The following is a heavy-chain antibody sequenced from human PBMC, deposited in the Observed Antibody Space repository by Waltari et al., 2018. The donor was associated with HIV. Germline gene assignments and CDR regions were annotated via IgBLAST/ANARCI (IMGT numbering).Heavy chain of an antibody. CDR3: ARYGSGHRHFGY. J-gene: IGHJ4*02. V-gene: IGHV4-59*01. CDR2: IDSRGSA. D-gene: IGHD3-10*01. CDR1: GGSMTNYY. Sequence: QVQLQESGPRLLKPSETLSLTCSVSGGSMTNYYWAWIRQPPGQGLEWIGYIDSRGSASYSPSLQSRLTMSVDVYRNQFSLELSSVTAADTAVYYCARYGSGHRHFGYWGQGTLV.